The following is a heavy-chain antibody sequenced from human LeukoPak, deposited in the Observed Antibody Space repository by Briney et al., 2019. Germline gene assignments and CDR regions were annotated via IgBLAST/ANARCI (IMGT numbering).Heavy chain of an antibody. V-gene: IGHV1-8*01. Sequence: ASVKVSCKASGYTFTSYDINWVRQATGQGLEWMGWMNPNSGNTGYAQKFQGRVTMTRNTSISTAYMELSSLRSEDTAVYYCARGGYSGYGHDYADAFDIWGQGTMVTVSS. J-gene: IGHJ3*02. CDR2: MNPNSGNT. CDR3: ARGGYSGYGHDYADAFDI. CDR1: GYTFTSYD. D-gene: IGHD5-12*01.